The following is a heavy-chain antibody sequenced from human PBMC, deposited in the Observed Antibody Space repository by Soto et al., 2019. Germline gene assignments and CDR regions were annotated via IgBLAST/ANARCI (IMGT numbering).Heavy chain of an antibody. V-gene: IGHV3-23*01. CDR3: AKSQWLSYYGMDV. CDR2: FGGGGSTT. J-gene: IGHJ6*02. Sequence: EVQLLESGGGLVQPGGSLRLSCAASGFTFSIYAMSWVRQAPGKGLDWVSGFGGGGSTTYYADSVKGRFTISRDNSKNTLYLVMNSLRDEDMGIYYCAKSQWLSYYGMDVWCQGTTVTVSS. CDR1: GFTFSIYA. D-gene: IGHD6-19*01.